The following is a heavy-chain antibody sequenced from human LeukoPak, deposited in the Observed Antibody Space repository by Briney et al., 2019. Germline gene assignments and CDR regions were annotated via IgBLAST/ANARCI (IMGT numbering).Heavy chain of an antibody. CDR2: ISYDGSNK. Sequence: HPGGSLRLSCAASGFTFSSYGMHWVRQAPGKGLEWVAVISYDGSNKYYADSVKGRFTISRDNSKNTLYLQMNSLRAEDTAVYYCAKDNPYSSEIDYWGQGTLVTVSS. CDR1: GFTFSSYG. V-gene: IGHV3-30*18. D-gene: IGHD6-19*01. J-gene: IGHJ4*02. CDR3: AKDNPYSSEIDY.